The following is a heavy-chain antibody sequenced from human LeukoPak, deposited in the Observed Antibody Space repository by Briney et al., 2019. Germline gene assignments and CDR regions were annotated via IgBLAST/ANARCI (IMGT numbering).Heavy chain of an antibody. J-gene: IGHJ4*02. CDR3: ARDYGDY. CDR1: GFTFRLYW. V-gene: IGHV3-7*01. Sequence: LGGSLRLSCAASGFTFRLYWMSWVRQAPGKGLEWVGNINQDGSEQYYADSVKGRFTISRDIAEDSLYLQMNNLRVEDTALYYCARDYGDYWGQGTLVTVSS. D-gene: IGHD4-17*01. CDR2: INQDGSEQ.